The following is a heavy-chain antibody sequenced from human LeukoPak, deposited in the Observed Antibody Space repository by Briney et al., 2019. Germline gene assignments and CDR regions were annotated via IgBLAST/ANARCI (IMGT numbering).Heavy chain of an antibody. CDR1: GGSISSYY. J-gene: IGHJ4*02. Sequence: SETLSLTCTVSGGSISSYYWSWIRQPPGKGLEWIGYIYYSGSTNYNPSLKSRVTISVDTSKNQFSLKLSSVTAADTAVYYCARPALCLGTSCMFFDYGGREPLVPVPS. V-gene: IGHV4-59*01. CDR3: ARPALCLGTSCMFFDY. D-gene: IGHD2-2*01. CDR2: IYYSGST.